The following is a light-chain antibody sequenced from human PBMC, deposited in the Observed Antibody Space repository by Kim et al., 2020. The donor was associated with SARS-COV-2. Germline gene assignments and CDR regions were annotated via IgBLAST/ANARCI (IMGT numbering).Light chain of an antibody. CDR2: DVT. Sequence: HSALTQPRSVSGSPGQSVTISCTGTSSDVGRYNYVSWYQQHPGKAPKLMIYDVTKRPSGVPDRFSGSKSGNTASLTISGLQAEDEADYYCSSYAGSYTWVFGGGTQLTVL. CDR3: SSYAGSYTWV. CDR1: SSDVGRYNY. J-gene: IGLJ3*02. V-gene: IGLV2-11*01.